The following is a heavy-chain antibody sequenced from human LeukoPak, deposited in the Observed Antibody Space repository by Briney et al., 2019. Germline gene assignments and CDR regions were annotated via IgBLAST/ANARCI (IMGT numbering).Heavy chain of an antibody. J-gene: IGHJ6*02. V-gene: IGHV3-23*01. Sequence: GGSLRLSCAAPGFTFSSYAMSWVRQAPGKGLEWVSAISGSGGSTYYADSVKGRFTISRDNSKNTLYLQMNSLRAEDTAVYYCAKPLWFGELFSGMDVWGQGTTVTVSS. D-gene: IGHD3-10*01. CDR1: GFTFSSYA. CDR3: AKPLWFGELFSGMDV. CDR2: ISGSGGST.